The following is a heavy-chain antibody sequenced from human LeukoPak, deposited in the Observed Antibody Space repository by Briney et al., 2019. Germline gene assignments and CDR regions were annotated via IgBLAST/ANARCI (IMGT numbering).Heavy chain of an antibody. V-gene: IGHV4-59*01. CDR2: IYYSGST. D-gene: IGHD4-17*01. CDR1: GGSISSYY. J-gene: IGHJ4*02. Sequence: SETLSLTCTVSGGSISSYYWSWIRQPPGKGLEWIGYIYYSGSTNYNPSLKSRVTISVDTSKNQFSLKLSSVTAADTAVYYCARARLALYGDYVDFDYWGQGTLVTVSS. CDR3: ARARLALYGDYVDFDY.